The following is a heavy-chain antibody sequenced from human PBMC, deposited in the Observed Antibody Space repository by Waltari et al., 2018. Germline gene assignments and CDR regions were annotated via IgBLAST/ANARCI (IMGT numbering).Heavy chain of an antibody. CDR3: TRERSVTGKGNLDY. Sequence: EVQLVESGGGLVQTGGSLRLSCAASGFTFSSYEMNWVRQAPGKGLEWVSYISSGGSNIFYAESMKGRFTVSRDKAKNSLYLQMNSLRVEDTAVYYCTRERSVTGKGNLDYWGQGTLVTVSS. CDR1: GFTFSSYE. J-gene: IGHJ4*02. D-gene: IGHD3-10*01. CDR2: ISSGGSNI. V-gene: IGHV3-48*03.